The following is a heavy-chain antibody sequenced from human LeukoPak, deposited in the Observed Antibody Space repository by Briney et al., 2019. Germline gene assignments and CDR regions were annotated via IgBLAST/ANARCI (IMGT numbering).Heavy chain of an antibody. V-gene: IGHV3-21*01. CDR2: ISSSSSYI. D-gene: IGHD4-23*01. CDR1: GFTFSSYS. J-gene: IGHJ4*02. CDR3: ARDSNYGGNYDY. Sequence: PGGSLRLSCAASGFTFSSYSMNWVRQAPGKGLEWVSSISSSSSYIYYADSVKGRFTISRDNAKNSLYLQMNSLRAEDTAVYYCARDSNYGGNYDYWGQGTLVTVSS.